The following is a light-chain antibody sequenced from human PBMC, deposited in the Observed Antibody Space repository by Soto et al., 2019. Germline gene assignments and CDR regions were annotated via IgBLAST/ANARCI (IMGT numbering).Light chain of an antibody. CDR3: QQRSDWPSYT. V-gene: IGKV3-11*01. J-gene: IGKJ2*01. CDR1: QTISSY. CDR2: DAS. Sequence: EIVLTQSPATLSLSPGERVTLSCRASQTISSYLAWYQQKPGQGPRLLIYDASNRATGIPARFSGSGSGTDFTLTISGLEPEDFAVYYCQQRSDWPSYTFGQGTKLEIK.